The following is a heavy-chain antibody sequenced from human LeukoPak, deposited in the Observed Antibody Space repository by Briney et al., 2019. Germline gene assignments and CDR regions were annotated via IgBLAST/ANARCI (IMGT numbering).Heavy chain of an antibody. CDR2: IYYSWST. CDR3: SRHGYSSGSLAWFDP. Sequence: SETLSLTCTVAGGSISSYYWSWIRQPPGKGLEWIGYIYYSWSTNYNPSLKSRVTISVDTSKNQFSLKLSSVTAADTAVYYCSRHGYSSGSLAWFDPWGQGTQVTVSS. CDR1: GGSISSYY. V-gene: IGHV4-59*01. J-gene: IGHJ5*02. D-gene: IGHD6-19*01.